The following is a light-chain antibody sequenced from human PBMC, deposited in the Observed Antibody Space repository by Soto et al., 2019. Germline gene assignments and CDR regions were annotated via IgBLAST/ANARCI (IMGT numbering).Light chain of an antibody. CDR2: AAS. CDR1: QGIATY. J-gene: IGKJ3*01. CDR3: QKYTRAPFT. Sequence: DIQMTQSPSSLSASVGDRVTITCRASQGIATYLAWYQQNPGQVPKLLIYAASTLQSGVPSRFSGSASGTDFTLTISSLQPEDVATYFCQKYTRAPFTFGPGNKVDIK. V-gene: IGKV1-27*01.